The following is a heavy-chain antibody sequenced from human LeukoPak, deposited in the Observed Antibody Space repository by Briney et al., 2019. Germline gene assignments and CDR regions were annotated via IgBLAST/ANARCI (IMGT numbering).Heavy chain of an antibody. D-gene: IGHD2-8*02. Sequence: PSETLSLTCAVSGGSISSYYWSWIRQPPGKGLEWIAYISDIGSINYNPSLKSRATISLDTSKNQFSLKLSSVTAADTAVYYCAGHHPRNTVDFWGQGTLVTVSS. J-gene: IGHJ4*02. V-gene: IGHV4-59*08. CDR3: AGHHPRNTVDF. CDR2: ISDIGSI. CDR1: GGSISSYY.